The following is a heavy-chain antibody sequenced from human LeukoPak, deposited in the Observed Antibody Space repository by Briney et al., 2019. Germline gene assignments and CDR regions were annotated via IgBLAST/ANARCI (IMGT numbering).Heavy chain of an antibody. CDR3: ARDLDIVVVAAAVRHYGLDV. J-gene: IGHJ6*02. Sequence: ASVKVSCKASGYTFSTYGITWVRQAPGQGLEWMGWISPYNGNTYYVQKFQGRVTMTTDTSTTTAYMELRSLRSDDTAIYYCARDLDIVVVAAAVRHYGLDVWGQGTTVTVSS. V-gene: IGHV1-18*01. D-gene: IGHD2-2*02. CDR2: ISPYNGNT. CDR1: GYTFSTYG.